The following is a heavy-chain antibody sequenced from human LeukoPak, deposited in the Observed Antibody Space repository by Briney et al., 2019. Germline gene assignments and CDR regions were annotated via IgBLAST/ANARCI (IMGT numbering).Heavy chain of an antibody. J-gene: IGHJ4*02. Sequence: ASVKVSCKVSGYTLTELSMHWVRQAPGKGLEWMGGFDPEDGETIYAQKFQGRVTMTEDTSTDTAYMELSSLRSEDTAVYYCATGEKITITFGGVIGSYWGQGTLVTVSS. D-gene: IGHD3-16*02. CDR3: ATGEKITITFGGVIGSY. V-gene: IGHV1-24*01. CDR2: FDPEDGET. CDR1: GYTLTELS.